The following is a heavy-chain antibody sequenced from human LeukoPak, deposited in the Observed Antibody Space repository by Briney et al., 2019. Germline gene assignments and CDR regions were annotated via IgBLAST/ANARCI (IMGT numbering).Heavy chain of an antibody. CDR3: AKDAEGYDILTGYYFDY. J-gene: IGHJ4*02. V-gene: IGHV3-23*01. D-gene: IGHD3-9*01. Sequence: GGSLRLSCAASGFTFSSYAMSWVRQAPGKGLEWVSAISGSGGSTYYADSVKGRSTISRDNSKNTLYLQMNSLRAEDTAVYYCAKDAEGYDILTGYYFDYWGQGTLVTVSS. CDR1: GFTFSSYA. CDR2: ISGSGGST.